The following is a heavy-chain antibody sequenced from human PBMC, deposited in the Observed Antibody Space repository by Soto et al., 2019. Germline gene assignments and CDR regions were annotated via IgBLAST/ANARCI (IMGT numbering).Heavy chain of an antibody. V-gene: IGHV4-59*01. CDR2: IYYSGIT. CDR3: ARYKSNYYYGMDV. CDR1: GASISSYY. D-gene: IGHD1-20*01. Sequence: SETLSLTCTVSGASISSYYWSWIRQPPGKGLEWIGYIYYSGITNYNPSLKSRVTISVDTSKNQFSLKLSSVTAADTAVYYCARYKSNYYYGMDVWGQGTTVT. J-gene: IGHJ6*02.